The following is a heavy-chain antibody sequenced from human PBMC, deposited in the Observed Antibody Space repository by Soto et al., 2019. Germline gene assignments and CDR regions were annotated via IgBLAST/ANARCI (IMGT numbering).Heavy chain of an antibody. J-gene: IGHJ4*02. CDR3: ARATLHDYDTSGYLY. D-gene: IGHD3-22*01. V-gene: IGHV3-33*01. CDR2: ISFDGSNK. CDR1: GFTFRSYG. Sequence: QVQLVESGGGVVQPGRSLRLSCAASGFTFRSYGMHWVRQAPGKGLEWVAVISFDGSNKYYADSVKGRFTVSRDNSKNTLDLQMNSLRVEDTAVYYCARATLHDYDTSGYLYWGQGTLVTVSS.